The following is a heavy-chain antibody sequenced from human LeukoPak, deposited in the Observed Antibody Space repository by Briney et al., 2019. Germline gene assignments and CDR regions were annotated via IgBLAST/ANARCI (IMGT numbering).Heavy chain of an antibody. Sequence: PGGSLRLSCAASGFTVTDNDMSWVRQAPGKGLEWVSDIHSGGRTYYADSLKDRFTISRDNSKNTLYLKMRSLRVEDTAVYYCARNGIYGDYVWGQGTLVTVSS. J-gene: IGHJ4*02. D-gene: IGHD4-17*01. CDR1: GFTVTDND. V-gene: IGHV3-66*01. CDR2: IHSGGRT. CDR3: ARNGIYGDYV.